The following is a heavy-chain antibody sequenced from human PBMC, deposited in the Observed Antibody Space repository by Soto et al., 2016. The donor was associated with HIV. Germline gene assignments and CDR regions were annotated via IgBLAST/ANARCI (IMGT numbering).Heavy chain of an antibody. CDR3: ARGTYYYGSGSLHLDY. V-gene: IGHV3-33*01. D-gene: IGHD3-10*01. J-gene: IGHJ4*02. CDR2: IWYDGSNK. Sequence: VQLVESGGGVVQPGRSLRLSCAASEFTFNTYGMHWVRQAPGKGLEWVAVIWYDGSNKYYADSVKGRFTISRDNSKNTLYLQMNSLRAEDTAVYYCARGTYYYGSGSLHLDYWARDPWSPSPQ. CDR1: EFTFNTYG.